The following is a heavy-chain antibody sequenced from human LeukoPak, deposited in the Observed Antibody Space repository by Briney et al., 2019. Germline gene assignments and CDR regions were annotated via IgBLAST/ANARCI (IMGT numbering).Heavy chain of an antibody. D-gene: IGHD2-2*01. Sequence: GGSLRLYCSASGFTFSNYAMHWVRQAPGKGLEFVSCISSTGGSTNYPDSVKDRFSISRDNSKNTLYLQMTSLRADDTAVYYCVKDQHCSTISCTTRTGFDPWGQGTSVTVSS. CDR2: ISSTGGST. V-gene: IGHV3-64D*06. CDR3: VKDQHCSTISCTTRTGFDP. J-gene: IGHJ5*02. CDR1: GFTFSNYA.